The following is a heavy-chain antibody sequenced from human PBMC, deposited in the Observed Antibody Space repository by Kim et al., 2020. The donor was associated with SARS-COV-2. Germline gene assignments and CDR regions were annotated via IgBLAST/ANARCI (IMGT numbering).Heavy chain of an antibody. Sequence: TKYNPSLRSRVTISLDSSDNQFSLKLSSVTAADTAVYYCSRGPKNDAFDMWGQGTMVTVSS. J-gene: IGHJ3*02. V-gene: IGHV4-59*12. CDR2: T. CDR3: SRGPKNDAFDM.